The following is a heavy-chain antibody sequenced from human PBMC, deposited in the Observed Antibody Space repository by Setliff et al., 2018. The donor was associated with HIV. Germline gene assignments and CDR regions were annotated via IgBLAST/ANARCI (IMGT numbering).Heavy chain of an antibody. J-gene: IGHJ4*02. D-gene: IGHD1-26*01. CDR1: GGSITGYY. CDR3: ARHRDGGTYPLDY. CDR2: IYYSGNT. Sequence: PSETLSLTCTVSGGSITGYYWSWIRQPPGKGLEWIGWIYYSGNTMYNPSLKSRVTISLDTFKNRFSLQLTSATAADTAVYYWARHRDGGTYPLDYWGQGTLVTVSS. V-gene: IGHV4-59*08.